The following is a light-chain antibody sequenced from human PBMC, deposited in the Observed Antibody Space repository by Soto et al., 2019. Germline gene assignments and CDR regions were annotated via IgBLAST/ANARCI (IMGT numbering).Light chain of an antibody. Sequence: ETVLTQSPGTLSLSPGERATLSCRASQSVSSRYLDWYQQKSGQAPRLLIYGASSRATGIPDRFSGSGSGTDFTLTISRLEPEDFAVYYCQQYGSSPVTFGGGTKVELK. V-gene: IGKV3-20*01. CDR2: GAS. CDR3: QQYGSSPVT. J-gene: IGKJ4*01. CDR1: QSVSSRY.